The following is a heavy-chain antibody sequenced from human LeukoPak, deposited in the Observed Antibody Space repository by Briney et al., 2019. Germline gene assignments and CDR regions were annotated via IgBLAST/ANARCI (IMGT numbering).Heavy chain of an antibody. Sequence: GASVKVSCKASGYTFTSYGINWVRQVPGQGLEWMGWISGYNGHTNYVQKMQGRVTMTTDTSTNTAYMELRSLRSDDTAVYYCARGPGIAVAGVFDYWGQGSLVTVSS. CDR1: GYTFTSYG. V-gene: IGHV1-18*04. CDR2: ISGYNGHT. D-gene: IGHD6-19*01. J-gene: IGHJ4*02. CDR3: ARGPGIAVAGVFDY.